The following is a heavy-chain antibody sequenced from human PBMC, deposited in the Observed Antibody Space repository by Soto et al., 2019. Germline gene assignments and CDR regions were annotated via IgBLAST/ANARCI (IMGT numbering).Heavy chain of an antibody. CDR2: VYYSGTT. Sequence: QVHLQESGPGLVRPSETLSLTCTVSNGSVSNYLYYWSIIRQPPGKRLEWIGYVYYSGTTNYNPSLKSRVTMSIDTSKNQFSLKMTSVTAADTAVYYCARGERWLEPIDYWGQGTLITVSS. CDR3: ARGERWLEPIDY. V-gene: IGHV4-61*01. CDR1: NGSVSNYLYY. J-gene: IGHJ4*02. D-gene: IGHD5-12*01.